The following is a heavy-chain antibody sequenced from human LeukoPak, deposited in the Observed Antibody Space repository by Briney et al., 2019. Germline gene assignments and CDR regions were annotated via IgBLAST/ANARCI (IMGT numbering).Heavy chain of an antibody. CDR1: GFTVSSNY. Sequence: PGGSLRLSCAASGFTVSSNYMSWVRQAPGKGLEWVSVIYSGGSTYYADSVKGRFTISRDNSKNTLYLQMNSLRAEDTAVYYCAREGKPSSYYYGMDVWGKGTTVTVSS. V-gene: IGHV3-66*02. CDR3: AREGKPSSYYYGMDV. J-gene: IGHJ6*04. CDR2: IYSGGST.